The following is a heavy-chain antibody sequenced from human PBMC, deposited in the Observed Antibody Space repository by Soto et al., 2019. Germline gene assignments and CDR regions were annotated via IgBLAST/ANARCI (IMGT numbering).Heavy chain of an antibody. CDR3: EKIYSYGYSFFDY. J-gene: IGHJ4*02. Sequence: QVQLVESGGCVVQPGRSLRLSCAASEFDFSNYDMHWVRQAPVKGMEWVALISYDGSNKYYADSVKGRFTISRDKSKNTLYLQMNCLRAEDTSVYSCEKIYSYGYSFFDYWGQGTLVPVSS. CDR2: ISYDGSNK. V-gene: IGHV3-30*18. CDR1: EFDFSNYD. D-gene: IGHD5-18*01.